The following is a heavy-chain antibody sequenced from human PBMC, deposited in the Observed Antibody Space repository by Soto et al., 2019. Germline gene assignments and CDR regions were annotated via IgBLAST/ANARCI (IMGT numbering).Heavy chain of an antibody. D-gene: IGHD1-7*01. V-gene: IGHV1-2*04. Sequence: AASVKVSCKASGYTFTGYYMHWVRQAPGQGLEWMGWINPNSGGTNYAQMFQGWVTMTRDTSISTAYMELSRLRSDDTAVYYCARDFRRHRITGTTSPWFDPWGQGTLVTVSS. CDR2: INPNSGGT. CDR1: GYTFTGYY. CDR3: ARDFRRHRITGTTSPWFDP. J-gene: IGHJ5*02.